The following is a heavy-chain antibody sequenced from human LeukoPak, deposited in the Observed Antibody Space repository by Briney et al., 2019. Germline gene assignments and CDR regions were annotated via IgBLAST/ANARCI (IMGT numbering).Heavy chain of an antibody. V-gene: IGHV1-69*13. CDR1: GGTFSSYA. J-gene: IGHJ3*02. D-gene: IGHD5-12*01. CDR3: ARDLDPGGYDYAFDI. CDR2: IIPIFGTA. Sequence: GASVKVSCKTSGGTFSSYAISWVRQAPGQGLEWMGGIIPIFGTANYAQKFQGRVTITADESTSTAYMELSSLRSEDTAVYYCARDLDPGGYDYAFDIWGQGTMVTVSS.